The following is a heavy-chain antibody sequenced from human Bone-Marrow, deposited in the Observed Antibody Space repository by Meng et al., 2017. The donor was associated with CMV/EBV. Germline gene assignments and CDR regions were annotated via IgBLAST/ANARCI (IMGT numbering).Heavy chain of an antibody. J-gene: IGHJ3*02. CDR1: GFTFSSYE. Sequence: GESLKISCAASGFTFSSYEMNWVRQAPGKGLEWVSYISSSSSTIYYADSVKGRFTISRDNAKNSLYLQMNSLRAEDTAVYYCARDMDPITIFGVVMSDAFDIWGQGTMVTVSS. CDR3: ARDMDPITIFGVVMSDAFDI. D-gene: IGHD3-3*01. CDR2: ISSSSSTI. V-gene: IGHV3-48*03.